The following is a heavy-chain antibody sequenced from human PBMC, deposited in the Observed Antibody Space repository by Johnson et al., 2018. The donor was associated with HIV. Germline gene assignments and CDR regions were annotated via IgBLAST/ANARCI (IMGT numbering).Heavy chain of an antibody. CDR3: AKISSVTVLSVPSNAFDV. D-gene: IGHD4-11*01. CDR2: IKQDGREK. J-gene: IGHJ3*01. CDR1: GFTFSSYW. Sequence: VQLVESGGGLVQPGGSLRLSCAASGFTFSSYWMSWVRQAPGKGLEWVANIKQDGREKYYVDSVKGRFTISIDNAKNSLYLQMNSLRAEDTAVYYCAKISSVTVLSVPSNAFDVWGQGTMVTVSS. V-gene: IGHV3-7*01.